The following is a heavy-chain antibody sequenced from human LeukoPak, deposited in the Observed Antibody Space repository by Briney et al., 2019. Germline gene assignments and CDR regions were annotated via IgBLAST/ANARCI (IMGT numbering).Heavy chain of an antibody. J-gene: IGHJ3*02. CDR2: ISGSGDST. V-gene: IGHV3-23*01. Sequence: GGSLRLSCAASGFTFSSYSRYAMSWVRQAPVKGLEWVSAISGSGDSTYYADSVKGRFTISRDNSKNTLNLQMNSLRAEDTALYYCARRISGASYAFDIWGQGTMVTVSS. CDR1: GFTFSSYSRYA. CDR3: ARRISGASYAFDI.